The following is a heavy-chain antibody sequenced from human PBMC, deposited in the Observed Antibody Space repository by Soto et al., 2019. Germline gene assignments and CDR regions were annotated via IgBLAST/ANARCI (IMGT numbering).Heavy chain of an antibody. J-gene: IGHJ4*02. Sequence: PGGSLRLSCAASGFTFSSYGMHWVRQAPGKGLEWVAVIWYDGSNKYYADSVKGRFTISRDNSKNTLYLQMNSLRAEDTAVYYCARDLLPESYQLPEVPADYWGQGTLVTVS. CDR3: ARDLLPESYQLPEVPADY. CDR2: IWYDGSNK. D-gene: IGHD2-2*01. V-gene: IGHV3-33*01. CDR1: GFTFSSYG.